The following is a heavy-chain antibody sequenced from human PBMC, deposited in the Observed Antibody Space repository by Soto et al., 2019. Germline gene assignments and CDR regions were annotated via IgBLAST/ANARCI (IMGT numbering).Heavy chain of an antibody. CDR2: INPNSGGT. Sequence: GASVKVSCKASGYTFTGYYMHWVRQAPGQGLEWMGWINPNSGGTNYAQKFQGWVTMTRDTSISTAYMELSRLSSVTAADTAVYYCARERSYYYYMDVWGKGTTVTVSS. V-gene: IGHV1-2*04. J-gene: IGHJ6*03. CDR1: GYTFTGYY. CDR3: ARERSYYYYMDV.